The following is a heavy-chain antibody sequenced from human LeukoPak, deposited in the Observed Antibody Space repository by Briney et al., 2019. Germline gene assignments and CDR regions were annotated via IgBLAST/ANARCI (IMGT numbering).Heavy chain of an antibody. J-gene: IGHJ4*02. CDR3: RFNDILTGYLDY. CDR2: INHSGST. CDR1: GGSFSGYY. Sequence: SETLSLTCAVYGGSFSGYYWSWIRQPPGKGLEWIGEINHSGSTNYNPSLKSRVTISVDTSKNQFSLKLSSVTAADTAVYYCRFNDILTGYLDYWGQGTLVTVSS. D-gene: IGHD3-9*01. V-gene: IGHV4-34*01.